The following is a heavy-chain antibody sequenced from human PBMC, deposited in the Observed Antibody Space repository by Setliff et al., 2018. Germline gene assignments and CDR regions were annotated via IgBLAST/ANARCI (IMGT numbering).Heavy chain of an antibody. CDR3: ARDNTIVGATDY. Sequence: SETLSLTCAVSGGSVTSGSYYWSWIRQPAGEGLEWIGRLHTSGTTDYNPSLKGRVTISADTSTNHFSLKLTSVTAADTAVYYCARDNTIVGATDYWGQGALVTVSS. J-gene: IGHJ4*02. D-gene: IGHD1-26*01. CDR2: LHTSGTT. CDR1: GGSVTSGSYY. V-gene: IGHV4-61*02.